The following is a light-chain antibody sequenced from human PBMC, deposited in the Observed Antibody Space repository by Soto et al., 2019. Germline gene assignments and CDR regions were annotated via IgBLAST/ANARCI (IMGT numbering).Light chain of an antibody. CDR2: KAA. Sequence: DIQMTLSPSTLSASVGDRVTITCRASQSISSWLAWYQQKPGKAPKLLIYKAASLESGVPSRFSGSGSGTEFTLTISSLQPDDFATYYCQQYNSYSPRTFGQGTKVEIK. V-gene: IGKV1-5*03. CDR1: QSISSW. J-gene: IGKJ1*01. CDR3: QQYNSYSPRT.